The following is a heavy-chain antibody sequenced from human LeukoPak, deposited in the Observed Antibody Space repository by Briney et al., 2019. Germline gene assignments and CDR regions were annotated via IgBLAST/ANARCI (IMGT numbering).Heavy chain of an antibody. V-gene: IGHV1-46*01. CDR2: INPSGGRT. CDR1: GYTFTSYY. J-gene: IGHJ6*03. D-gene: IGHD6-19*01. Sequence: ASVKVSCKASGYTFTSYYMHWVRQAPGQGLEWMGVINPSGGRTSFSQKFQGRVTLTRDMSTSTVYMELSSLRSEDTAVYYCARDLRYSSGWSASGMDVWGKATTVTISS. CDR3: ARDLRYSSGWSASGMDV.